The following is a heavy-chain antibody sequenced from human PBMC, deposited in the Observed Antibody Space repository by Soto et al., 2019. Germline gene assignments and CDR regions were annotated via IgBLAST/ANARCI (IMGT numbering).Heavy chain of an antibody. D-gene: IGHD6-13*01. J-gene: IGHJ1*01. CDR2: IWYDGSNE. V-gene: IGHV3-33*01. Sequence: QVQLVESGGGVVQPGRSLRLSCAASGFTFSSYGMHWVRQAPGKGLEWLAVIWYDGSNEYYADSVKGRFTISRDNSKNTLSLKMNGVRAEDRAVYYCARDFHAAPELAYSPHGGQGTLVPVSS. CDR3: ARDFHAAPELAYSPH. CDR1: GFTFSSYG.